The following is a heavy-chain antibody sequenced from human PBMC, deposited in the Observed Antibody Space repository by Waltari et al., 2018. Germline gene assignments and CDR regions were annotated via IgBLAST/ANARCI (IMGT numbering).Heavy chain of an antibody. J-gene: IGHJ5*02. CDR3: ARTSIAARPAWFDP. V-gene: IGHV4-59*01. D-gene: IGHD6-6*01. Sequence: QVQLQESGPGLVKPSETLSLTCTVSGGSISSYYWSWIRQPPGKGLEWSGYIYCSGSTIDNPSLKSRVTISVDTSKNQFSLKLSSVTAADTAVYYCARTSIAARPAWFDPWGQGTLVTVSS. CDR2: IYCSGST. CDR1: GGSISSYY.